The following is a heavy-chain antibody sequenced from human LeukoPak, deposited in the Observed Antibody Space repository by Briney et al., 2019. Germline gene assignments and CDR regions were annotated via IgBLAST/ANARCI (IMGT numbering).Heavy chain of an antibody. V-gene: IGHV4-61*02. D-gene: IGHD7-27*01. CDR1: GGSISGGSYY. CDR2: IYTSGST. CDR3: AMGTSASYYYYGMDV. Sequence: SETLSLTCTVSGGSISGGSYYWRWIRQPAGKGLEWIGRIYTSGSTNYNPSLKSRVTISVDTSKNQFSLKLSSVTAADTAVYYCAMGTSASYYYYGMDVWGQGTTVTVSS. J-gene: IGHJ6*02.